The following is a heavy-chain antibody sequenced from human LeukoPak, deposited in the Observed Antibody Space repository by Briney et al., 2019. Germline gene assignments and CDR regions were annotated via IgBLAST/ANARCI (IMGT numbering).Heavy chain of an antibody. D-gene: IGHD3-10*01. CDR3: ARDLRGSGSYYTGLGY. J-gene: IGHJ4*02. Sequence: GASVKVSCKASGYTFTGYYMHWVRQAPGQGLEWMGWINPNSGGTNYAQKFQGRVTMTRDTSISTAYMELSRLRSDDTAVYYCARDLRGSGSYYTGLGYWGQGTLVTVSS. V-gene: IGHV1-2*02. CDR1: GYTFTGYY. CDR2: INPNSGGT.